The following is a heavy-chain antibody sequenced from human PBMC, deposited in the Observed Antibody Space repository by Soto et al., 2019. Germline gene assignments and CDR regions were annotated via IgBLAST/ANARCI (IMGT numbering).Heavy chain of an antibody. CDR1: GDSISSSKYL. CDR3: ATLQHYGDPNAGF. V-gene: IGHV4-39*02. J-gene: IGHJ4*02. CDR2: IYYSGSP. Sequence: QLQLQESGPGLVKPSETLSLTCTFSGDSISSSKYLWVWIRKPRGKGLEWVGSIYYSGSPYYDSSLKSRVTISVDTSKHHFSLELTSMTAADTAVYYCATLQHYGDPNAGFWGQGILVTVSS. D-gene: IGHD4-17*01.